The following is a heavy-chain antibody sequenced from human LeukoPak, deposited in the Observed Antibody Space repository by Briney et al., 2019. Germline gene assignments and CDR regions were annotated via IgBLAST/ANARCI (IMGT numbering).Heavy chain of an antibody. V-gene: IGHV4-34*01. Sequence: GSLRLSCAASGFTFSSSEMNWVRQGPGKGLEWIGEINHSGTTNYNPSLKNRVTISLDTSRNQFSLNLSSVTAADTAVFYCARGRMGYAFWSGWFDPWGQGTLVTVSS. CDR3: ARGRMGYAFWSGWFDP. D-gene: IGHD3-3*01. J-gene: IGHJ5*02. CDR1: GFTFSSSE. CDR2: INHSGTT.